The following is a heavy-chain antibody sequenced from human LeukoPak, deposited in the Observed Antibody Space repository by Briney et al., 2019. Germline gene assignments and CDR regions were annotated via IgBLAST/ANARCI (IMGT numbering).Heavy chain of an antibody. J-gene: IGHJ4*02. CDR1: GGSISSGSYS. Sequence: SQTLSLTCAVSGGSISSGSYSWSWIRQPPGKGLEWIGYIYHSGSTYYNPSLKSRVTISLDRSKNQFSLKLSSVTAADTAVYYCVRVSGAAGRNHYFDYWGQGTLVTVSS. D-gene: IGHD6-13*01. CDR2: IYHSGST. CDR3: VRVSGAAGRNHYFDY. V-gene: IGHV4-30-2*01.